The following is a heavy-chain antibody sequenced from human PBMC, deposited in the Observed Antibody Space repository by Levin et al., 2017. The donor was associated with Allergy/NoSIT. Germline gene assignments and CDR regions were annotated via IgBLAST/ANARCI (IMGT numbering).Heavy chain of an antibody. J-gene: IGHJ6*03. CDR2: ISFDGTNK. V-gene: IGHV3-30-3*01. CDR3: ARDRDSYGYHSYYYMDV. CDR1: GFTFSSYG. D-gene: IGHD5-18*01. Sequence: GGSLRLSCAASGFTFSSYGMHWVRQAPGKGLEWVAVISFDGTNKHYGDSVKGRFTISRDNSKHTLDLQINSLRPDDTAVYYCARDRDSYGYHSYYYMDVWGKGTTVTVSS.